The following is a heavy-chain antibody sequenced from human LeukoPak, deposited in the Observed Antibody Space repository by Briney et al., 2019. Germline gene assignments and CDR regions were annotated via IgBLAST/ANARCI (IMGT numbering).Heavy chain of an antibody. CDR2: INPNSGGT. Sequence: ASVKVSCKASGYTFTGYYMHWVRQAPGQGLEWMGWINPNSGGTNYAQKFQGRVTMTRDTSISTAYMELSRLRSDDTAVYYCARLSTLAAAARDYWGQGTLVTVSP. V-gene: IGHV1-2*02. D-gene: IGHD6-13*01. CDR3: ARLSTLAAAARDY. CDR1: GYTFTGYY. J-gene: IGHJ4*02.